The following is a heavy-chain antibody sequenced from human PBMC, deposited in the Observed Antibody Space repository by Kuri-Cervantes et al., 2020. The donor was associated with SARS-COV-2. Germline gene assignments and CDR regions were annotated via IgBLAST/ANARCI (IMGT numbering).Heavy chain of an antibody. D-gene: IGHD1-1*01. J-gene: IGHJ3*02. CDR3: ARDSGDWNPDGFDI. V-gene: IGHV1-18*01. Sequence: ASVKVSCKASGYTFTSYGISWVRQAPGQGLEWMGWISAYNGNTNYAQKLQGRVTVTRDTSTSTAFMELSSLRSDDTAVYYCARDSGDWNPDGFDIWGQGTMVTVSS. CDR2: ISAYNGNT. CDR1: GYTFTSYG.